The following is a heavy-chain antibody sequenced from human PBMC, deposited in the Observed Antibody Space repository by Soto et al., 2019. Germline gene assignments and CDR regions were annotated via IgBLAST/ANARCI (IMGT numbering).Heavy chain of an antibody. Sequence: PGGSQRLSCVASGFIFRDAWINRVRQAPGKGLEWVGRIKSKADGGTTDFAAPVKGRFAISRDDSKNMMYMEMSSLRTEDTAVYYCTTDSYTNMPIVRFDYWGQGTLVTVSS. D-gene: IGHD2-2*02. CDR1: GFIFRDAW. V-gene: IGHV3-15*07. CDR2: IKSKADGGTT. J-gene: IGHJ4*02. CDR3: TTDSYTNMPIVRFDY.